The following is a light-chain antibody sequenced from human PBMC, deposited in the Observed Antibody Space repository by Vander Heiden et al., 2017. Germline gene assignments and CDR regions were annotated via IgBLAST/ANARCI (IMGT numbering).Light chain of an antibody. V-gene: IGKV3-11*01. CDR2: DAS. Sequence: DIVLTQSPANLSLSPGERATLSCRASQSVSIYLAWYQQKPGQAPRLLIYDASNRATGIPARFSGSGSGTDFTLTISSLEPEDFAVYYCQQRNNWPIFTFGPGTKVDIK. CDR1: QSVSIY. J-gene: IGKJ3*01. CDR3: QQRNNWPIFT.